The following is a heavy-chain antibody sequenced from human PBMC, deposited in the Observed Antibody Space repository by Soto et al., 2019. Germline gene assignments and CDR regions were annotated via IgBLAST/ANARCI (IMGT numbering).Heavy chain of an antibody. V-gene: IGHV1-8*01. CDR2: MNPNSGNT. CDR3: ARGKKVLRYFDWLDDYYYYMDV. Sequence: VKVSCKASGYTFTSYDINWVRQATGQGLERMGWMNPNSGNTGYAQKFQGRVTMTRNTSISTAYMELSSLRSEDTAVYYCARGKKVLRYFDWLDDYYYYMDVWGKGTTVTVSS. CDR1: GYTFTSYD. J-gene: IGHJ6*03. D-gene: IGHD3-9*01.